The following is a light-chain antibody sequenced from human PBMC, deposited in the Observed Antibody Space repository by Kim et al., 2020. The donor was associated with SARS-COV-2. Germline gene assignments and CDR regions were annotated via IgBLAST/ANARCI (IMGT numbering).Light chain of an antibody. V-gene: IGKV2-30*01. Sequence: DVVLTQSPPSLPVSLGQPASISCRSGQSLQYYDGNTYLNWFHQRPGQSPRLLIYKVSEPASGVSDRFSGSGSDTDFTLKISRVEADDVGFFYCMQGLHLPVTFGGGTKVDIK. J-gene: IGKJ4*01. CDR1: QSLQYYDGNTY. CDR3: MQGLHLPVT. CDR2: KVS.